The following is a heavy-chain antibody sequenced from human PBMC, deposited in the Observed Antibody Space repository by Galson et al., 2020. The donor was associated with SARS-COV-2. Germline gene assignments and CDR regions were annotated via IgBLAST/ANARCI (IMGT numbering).Heavy chain of an antibody. CDR1: GFKFSDYW. D-gene: IGHD6-19*01. CDR2: INDGGSYT. CDR3: ASTWMAVAGTNFDY. Sequence: GGSLRLSCAASGFKFSDYWMHWVRQAPGKGLVWVSRINDGGSYTNYADSVKGRFTISRDNAKNTLYLQMNSLRVEDTAVYYCASTWMAVAGTNFDYWGRGTLVTVSS. J-gene: IGHJ4*02. V-gene: IGHV3-74*01.